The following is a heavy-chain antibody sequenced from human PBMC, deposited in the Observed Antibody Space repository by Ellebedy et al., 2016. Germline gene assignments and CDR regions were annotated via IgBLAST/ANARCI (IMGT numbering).Heavy chain of an antibody. Sequence: ASVKVSXKASGYTFTSYAMHWVRQAPGQRLEWMGWINAGNGNTKYSQKFQGRVTITRDTSASTAYMELSSLRSEDTAVYYCATGTDGYCSSTTCPDHQDAFDIWGQGTMVTVSS. CDR1: GYTFTSYA. CDR3: ATGTDGYCSSTTCPDHQDAFDI. V-gene: IGHV1-3*01. J-gene: IGHJ3*02. D-gene: IGHD2-2*01. CDR2: INAGNGNT.